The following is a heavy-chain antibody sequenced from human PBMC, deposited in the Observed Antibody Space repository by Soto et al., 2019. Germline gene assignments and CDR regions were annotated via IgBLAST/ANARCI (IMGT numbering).Heavy chain of an antibody. J-gene: IGHJ3*02. Sequence: SVKVSCKASGFTFTSSAMQWVRQARGQRLEWIGWIVVGSGNTNYAQKFQERVTITRDMSTSTAYMELSSLRSEDTAVYCCAAEDLRYFDWPLGDAFDIWGQGTMVTVSS. CDR3: AAEDLRYFDWPLGDAFDI. V-gene: IGHV1-58*02. CDR2: IVVGSGNT. CDR1: GFTFTSSA. D-gene: IGHD3-9*01.